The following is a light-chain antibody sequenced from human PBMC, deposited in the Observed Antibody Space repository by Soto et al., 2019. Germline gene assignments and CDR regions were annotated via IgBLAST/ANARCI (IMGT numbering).Light chain of an antibody. CDR1: QSVSSSL. V-gene: IGKV3-20*01. Sequence: EIVLTQSPGTLSLSPGEGATLSCRASQSVSSSLLAWYQHKPGQAPRLLIYGASNRATGIPDRFSGSGSGTDFTLTISRVDPEDFAVYYCQQYGSSPITFGQGTRLDIK. CDR2: GAS. J-gene: IGKJ5*01. CDR3: QQYGSSPIT.